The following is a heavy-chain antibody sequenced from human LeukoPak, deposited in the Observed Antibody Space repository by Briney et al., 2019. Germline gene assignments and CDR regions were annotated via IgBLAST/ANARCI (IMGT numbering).Heavy chain of an antibody. Sequence: NPSETLSLTCAVYGGSFSGYYWSWIRQPPGKGLEWIGEINHSGSTNYNPSLKSRVTISVDTSKNQFSLKLSSVTAADTAVYYCARDGLVGTPYYTKKSARRSRYGVCGMDVWGQGTTVTVSS. CDR2: INHSGST. D-gene: IGHD1-26*01. V-gene: IGHV4-34*01. CDR1: GGSFSGYY. CDR3: ARDGLVGTPYYTKKSARRSRYGVCGMDV. J-gene: IGHJ6*02.